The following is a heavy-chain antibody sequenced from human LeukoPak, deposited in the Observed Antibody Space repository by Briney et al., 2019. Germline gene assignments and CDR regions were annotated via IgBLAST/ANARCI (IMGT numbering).Heavy chain of an antibody. Sequence: GASVKVSCKASGYTFTSYAMHWVRQAPGQRLEWMGWINAGNGNTKYSQKFQGRVTITRDTSASTAYMELSSLRSEDTAVYYCARDLLLRSNENWFDPWGQGTLVTVSS. CDR3: ARDLLLRSNENWFDP. V-gene: IGHV1-3*01. D-gene: IGHD1-1*01. J-gene: IGHJ5*02. CDR1: GYTFTSYA. CDR2: INAGNGNT.